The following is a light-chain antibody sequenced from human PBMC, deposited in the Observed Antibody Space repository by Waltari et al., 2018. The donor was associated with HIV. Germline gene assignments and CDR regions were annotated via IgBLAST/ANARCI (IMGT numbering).Light chain of an antibody. CDR2: KVS. CDR3: MQDTHWPFT. J-gene: IGKJ3*01. CDR1: QDLVDSNGNSY. Sequence: VMTLAPLSLPVTLGQPASISCRSSQDLVDSNGNSYLNWFLLRPGQSPRRLFFKVSNRDSGVPERFSASGSGTEFTLKIRSVEAEDVGIYFCMQDTHWPFTFGPGTTLDI. V-gene: IGKV2-30*01.